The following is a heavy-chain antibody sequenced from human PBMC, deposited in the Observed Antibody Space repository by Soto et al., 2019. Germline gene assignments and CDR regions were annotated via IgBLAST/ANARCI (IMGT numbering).Heavy chain of an antibody. D-gene: IGHD3-9*01. J-gene: IGHJ6*03. CDR3: ARHYDILTGYYSYYYYYYMDV. CDR2: IRSKAYGGTT. Sequence: EVQLVESGGGLVQSGRSLRLSCTASGFTFGDYAMSWFRQAPGKGLEWVGFIRSKAYGGTTEYAASVNGRFTISRDGSKSIAYRKMNSLNTEDTAVYYCARHYDILTGYYSYYYYYYMDVWGKGTTVTVSS. V-gene: IGHV3-49*01. CDR1: GFTFGDYA.